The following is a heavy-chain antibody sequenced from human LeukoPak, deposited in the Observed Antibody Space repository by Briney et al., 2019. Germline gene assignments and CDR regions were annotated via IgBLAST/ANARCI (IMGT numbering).Heavy chain of an antibody. CDR3: ARDSRGGSYSVVVSIDY. Sequence: GGSLRLSCAASGFTFSSYSMTWVRQAPGKGLEWVSTISGSGGNTYYADSVRGRFTISRDNSKNTLSLQMNSLRAEDTAVYFCARDSRGGSYSVVVSIDYWGQGTLVTVSS. CDR1: GFTFSSYS. V-gene: IGHV3-23*01. J-gene: IGHJ4*02. CDR2: ISGSGGNT. D-gene: IGHD1-26*01.